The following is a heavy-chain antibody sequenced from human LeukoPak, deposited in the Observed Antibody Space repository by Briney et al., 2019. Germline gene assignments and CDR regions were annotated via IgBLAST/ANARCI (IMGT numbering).Heavy chain of an antibody. CDR2: ISGTGGST. D-gene: IGHD1-7*01. V-gene: IGHV3-23*01. Sequence: GGSLRLSCAASGFTFSSYAMNWVRQAPGKGLDWVSAISGTGGSTYYADSVKGRFTISRDNSKNTLYLQMNSLRAEDTAVYYCAKDQDWNYEEGYFDYWGQGTLVTVSS. CDR1: GFTFSSYA. J-gene: IGHJ4*02. CDR3: AKDQDWNYEEGYFDY.